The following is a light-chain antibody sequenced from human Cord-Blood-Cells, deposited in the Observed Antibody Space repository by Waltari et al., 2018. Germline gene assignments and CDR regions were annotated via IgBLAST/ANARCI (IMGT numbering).Light chain of an antibody. CDR1: QSISSY. CDR2: AAS. J-gene: IGKJ2*01. Sequence: DIQMTQSPSSLSASVGDRVPITSRASQSISSYLNWYQQKPGKAPKLLIYAASSLQSGVPSRFSGSGSGTDFTLTISSLQPEDFAAYYCQQSYSTPYTFGQGTKLEIK. CDR3: QQSYSTPYT. V-gene: IGKV1-39*01.